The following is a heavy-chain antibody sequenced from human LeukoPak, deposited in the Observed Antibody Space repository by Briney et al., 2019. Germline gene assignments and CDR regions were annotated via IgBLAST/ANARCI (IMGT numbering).Heavy chain of an antibody. V-gene: IGHV1-18*01. CDR3: ATSNYYYYGMDV. J-gene: IGHJ6*02. CDR1: GYTFTSYD. CDR2: ISAYNGNT. Sequence: ASVKVSCKASGYTFTSYDISWVRQAPGQGLEWMGWISAYNGNTNYAQKLQGRVTMTTDTSTSTAYMELRSLRSDDTAVYYCATSNYYYYGMDVWGQGTTVTVSS.